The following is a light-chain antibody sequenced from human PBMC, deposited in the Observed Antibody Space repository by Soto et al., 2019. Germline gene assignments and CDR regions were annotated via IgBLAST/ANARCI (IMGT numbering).Light chain of an antibody. CDR1: QSVGSNY. Sequence: EIVLTQSPGTLALSPGERATLSWRASQSVGSNYLAWYQQKPGQAPRILIFGASSRATGIPDRFSGSGSGTDFTLTISRLEPEDFAVYYCQQYGSSSWTFGQGTKVDTK. CDR2: GAS. CDR3: QQYGSSSWT. J-gene: IGKJ1*01. V-gene: IGKV3-20*01.